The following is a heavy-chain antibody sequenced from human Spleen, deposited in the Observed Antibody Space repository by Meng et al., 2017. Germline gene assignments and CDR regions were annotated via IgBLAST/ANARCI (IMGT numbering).Heavy chain of an antibody. V-gene: IGHV1-18*01. CDR3: ARATTPDY. CDR1: GYTFTSFA. J-gene: IGHJ4*02. Sequence: ASVKVSCKASGYTFTSFAITWVRQAPGQGLEWMGWIGAYNGNTNYAQRLQGRVTMTTDTSTSTAYMELTSLTSDDTAGYYCARATTPDYWGQGTLVTVSS. CDR2: IGAYNGNT. D-gene: IGHD1-1*01.